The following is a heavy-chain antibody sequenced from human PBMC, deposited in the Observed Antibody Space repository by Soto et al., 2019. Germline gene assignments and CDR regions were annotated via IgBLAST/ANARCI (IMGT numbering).Heavy chain of an antibody. J-gene: IGHJ4*02. CDR3: ECYMVRGVPFGY. Sequence: SETLSLTCAVSGGSISSGGYSWSWIRQPPGKGLEWIGYIYHSGSTNYNPSLKSRVTISVDTSKNQFSLKLSSVTAADTAVYYCECYMVRGVPFGYWGQGTLVTVSS. V-gene: IGHV4-30-2*01. CDR1: GGSISSGGYS. D-gene: IGHD3-10*01. CDR2: IYHSGST.